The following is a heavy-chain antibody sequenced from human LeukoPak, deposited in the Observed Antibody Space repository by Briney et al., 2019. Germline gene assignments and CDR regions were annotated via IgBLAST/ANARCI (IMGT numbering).Heavy chain of an antibody. J-gene: IGHJ4*02. CDR3: ARDWFGELLLDY. D-gene: IGHD3-10*01. CDR1: GFRFSNHG. V-gene: IGHV3-23*01. CDR2: ISPRGDIT. Sequence: AGGSLRLSCAGSGFRFSNHGMNWVRQAPGKGLEWVSGISPRGDITYYADSVKGRFTISRDNAKNTLYLQMNSLRAEDTAVYYCARDWFGELLLDYWGQGTLVTVSS.